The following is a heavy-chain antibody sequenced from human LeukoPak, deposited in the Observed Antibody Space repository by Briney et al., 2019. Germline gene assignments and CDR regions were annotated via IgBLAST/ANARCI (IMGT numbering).Heavy chain of an antibody. Sequence: GGSLRLSCAASGFTFINYAMSWVRQAPGKGLEWVSGIIGGGGDTYYADSVKGRFTISRDNSNNTLYLQMHRLRAEDTAGYYFAKGRRSGWNLPYFDYWGQGTLVAVSS. CDR3: AKGRRSGWNLPYFDY. CDR1: GFTFINYA. V-gene: IGHV3-23*01. J-gene: IGHJ4*02. CDR2: IIGGGGDT. D-gene: IGHD1-1*01.